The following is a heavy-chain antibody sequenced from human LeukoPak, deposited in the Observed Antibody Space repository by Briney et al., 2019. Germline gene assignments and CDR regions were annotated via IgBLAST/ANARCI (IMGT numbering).Heavy chain of an antibody. D-gene: IGHD6-13*01. Sequence: SETLSLTCTVSGGSISSDGYYWSWIRQPPGKGLEWIGHIHHSGSTHYNSSLKSRVTISMDRSENQVSLKLNSVTAADTAVYYCARSTAAAGFDYWGQGTLVTVSS. CDR3: ARSTAAAGFDY. CDR2: IHHSGST. V-gene: IGHV4-30-2*01. CDR1: GGSISSDGYY. J-gene: IGHJ4*02.